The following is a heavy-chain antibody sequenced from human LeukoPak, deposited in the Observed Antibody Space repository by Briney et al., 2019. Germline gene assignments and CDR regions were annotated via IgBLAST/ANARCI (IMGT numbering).Heavy chain of an antibody. J-gene: IGHJ6*03. V-gene: IGHV1-69*13. CDR2: IIPIFGTA. D-gene: IGHD4-11*01. Sequence: SVKVSCKASGYTFSSYAISWVRQAPGQGLEWMGGIIPIFGTANYAQKFQGRVTITADESTSTAYMELSSLRSEDTAVYYCARVGTDSNYPYYYMDVWGKGTTVTVSS. CDR1: GYTFSSYA. CDR3: ARVGTDSNYPYYYMDV.